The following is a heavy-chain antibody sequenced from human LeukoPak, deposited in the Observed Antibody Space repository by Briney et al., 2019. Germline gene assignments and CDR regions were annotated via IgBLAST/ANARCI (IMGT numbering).Heavy chain of an antibody. Sequence: GGSLRLSCAASGFIFSTYAMSWVRQAPGKGLEWISAISVSETTYYADSVKGRFTISRDNSKNTLYLQMNSLRAEDTAVYYCALSGGINWYGLKCWGQGTLVTVSS. CDR1: GFIFSTYA. V-gene: IGHV3-23*01. CDR2: ISVSETT. D-gene: IGHD6-19*01. CDR3: ALSGGINWYGLKC. J-gene: IGHJ4*02.